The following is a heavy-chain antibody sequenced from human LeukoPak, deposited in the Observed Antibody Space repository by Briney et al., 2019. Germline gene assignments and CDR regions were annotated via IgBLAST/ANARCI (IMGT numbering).Heavy chain of an antibody. D-gene: IGHD2-2*01. J-gene: IGHJ4*02. V-gene: IGHV3-20*04. CDR1: GFTFDDYG. Sequence: RPGGSLRLSCAASGFTFDDYGMSWVRQAPGKGLEWVSGINWNGGSTGYADSVKGRFTISRDNAKNSLYLQMNSLRAEDTALYYCARSPAATAQGPFDYWGQRTLVTVSS. CDR3: ARSPAATAQGPFDY. CDR2: INWNGGST.